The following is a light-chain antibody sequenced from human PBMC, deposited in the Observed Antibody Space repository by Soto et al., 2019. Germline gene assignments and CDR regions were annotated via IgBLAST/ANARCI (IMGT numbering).Light chain of an antibody. Sequence: EIVMTQSPATLSVSPGERATLSCRASQSVSSKLAWYQQKPGQAPRLLIYGASTRATGIPVRFSGSGSGAAFALTISSLQSEDFAVYYCQQYNIWPPWTFGQGTKVEIK. CDR2: GAS. J-gene: IGKJ1*01. CDR3: QQYNIWPPWT. CDR1: QSVSSK. V-gene: IGKV3-15*01.